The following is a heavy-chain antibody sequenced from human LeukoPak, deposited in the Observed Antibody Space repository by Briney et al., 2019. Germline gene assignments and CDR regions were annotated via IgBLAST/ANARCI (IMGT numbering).Heavy chain of an antibody. Sequence: GASVKVSCKASGYTFTSYYMHWVRQAPGQGLEWMGIINPSGGSTGYAQKFQGRVTMTRDTSISTAYMELSRLRSDDTAVYYCARARRYSGYDTFDYWGQGTLVTVSS. CDR1: GYTFTSYY. CDR3: ARARRYSGYDTFDY. D-gene: IGHD5-12*01. J-gene: IGHJ4*02. CDR2: INPSGGST. V-gene: IGHV1-46*01.